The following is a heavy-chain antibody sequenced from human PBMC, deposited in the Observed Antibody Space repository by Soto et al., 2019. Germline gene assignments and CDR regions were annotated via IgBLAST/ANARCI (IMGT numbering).Heavy chain of an antibody. J-gene: IGHJ4*02. V-gene: IGHV3-30-3*01. CDR2: IGYDGSNK. Sequence: QVQLVESGGGVDQPGRSLRLSCAASGFTFSSYAMHWVRQAPGKGLEWVAVIGYDGSNKYYADSVKGRFTISRDNSKKTLYLQMNSLRAEDTAVYYCASGTSIVVVVAFAYWGQGTLVTVSS. CDR3: ASGTSIVVVVAFAY. CDR1: GFTFSSYA. D-gene: IGHD2-15*01.